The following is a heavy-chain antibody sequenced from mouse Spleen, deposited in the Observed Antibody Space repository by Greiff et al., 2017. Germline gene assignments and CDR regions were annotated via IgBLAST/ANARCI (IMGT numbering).Heavy chain of an antibody. Sequence: EVQLVESGGGLVKPGGSLKLSCAASGFTFSSYTMSWVRQTPEKRLEWVATISGGGGNTYYPDSVKGRFTISSDNATNTLYLHMSSLRSEDTALYYCARPSAGYSFAYWGQGTLVTVSA. CDR1: GFTFSSYT. D-gene: IGHD2-3*01. V-gene: IGHV5-9*01. CDR3: ARPSAGYSFAY. J-gene: IGHJ3*01. CDR2: ISGGGGNT.